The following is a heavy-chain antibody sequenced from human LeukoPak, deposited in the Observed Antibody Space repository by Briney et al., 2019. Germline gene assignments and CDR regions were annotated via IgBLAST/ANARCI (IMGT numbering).Heavy chain of an antibody. CDR1: GGSISSYY. Sequence: PSETLFLTCTVSGGSISSYYWSWIRQPPGKGLEWIGYIYYSGSTNYNPSLKSRVTISVDTSKNQFSLKLSSVTAADTAVYYCARVFDSSGGYDYWGQGTLVTVSS. D-gene: IGHD3-22*01. J-gene: IGHJ4*02. V-gene: IGHV4-59*01. CDR3: ARVFDSSGGYDY. CDR2: IYYSGST.